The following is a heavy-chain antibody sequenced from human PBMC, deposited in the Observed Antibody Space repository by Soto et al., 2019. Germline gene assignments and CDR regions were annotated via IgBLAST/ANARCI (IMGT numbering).Heavy chain of an antibody. CDR1: GYTFTSYY. CDR3: ARDAHSLSMTTVTTFDY. Sequence: QVQLVQSGAEVKKPGASVKVSCKASGYTFTSYYMHWVRQAPGQGLEWMGIINPSGGSTSYAQKFQGRVTMTMDTSTSTVYMELSSLRSEDTAVYYCARDAHSLSMTTVTTFDYWGQGTLVTVSS. D-gene: IGHD4-17*01. V-gene: IGHV1-46*03. J-gene: IGHJ4*02. CDR2: INPSGGST.